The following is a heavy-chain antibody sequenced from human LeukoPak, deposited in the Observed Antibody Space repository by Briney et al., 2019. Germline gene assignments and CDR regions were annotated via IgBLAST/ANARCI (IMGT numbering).Heavy chain of an antibody. CDR2: ICYSGST. CDR1: GGSISSYY. CDR3: ARGGDGYKLWYFDL. J-gene: IGHJ2*01. V-gene: IGHV4-59*01. Sequence: SETLSLTCTVSGGSISSYYWSWIRQPPGKGLEWIGYICYSGSTNYNPSLKSRVTISVDTSKNQFSLKLSSVTAADPAVYYCARGGDGYKLWYFDLWGRGTLVTVSS. D-gene: IGHD5-24*01.